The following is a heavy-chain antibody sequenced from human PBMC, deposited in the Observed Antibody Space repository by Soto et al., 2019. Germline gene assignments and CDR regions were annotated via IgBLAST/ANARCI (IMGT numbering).Heavy chain of an antibody. V-gene: IGHV1-69*01. J-gene: IGHJ4*02. D-gene: IGHD1-26*01. Sequence: QVQLVQSGAEVKKPGSSVKVSCKASGGTFSSYAISWVRQAPGQGLEWMGGFIPIFGTANYAHKFQGRVTINADESTSTAYMELSSLRSEDTAGYYCARDPGESGSYYGALDYWGQGTLVTVSS. CDR1: GGTFSSYA. CDR2: FIPIFGTA. CDR3: ARDPGESGSYYGALDY.